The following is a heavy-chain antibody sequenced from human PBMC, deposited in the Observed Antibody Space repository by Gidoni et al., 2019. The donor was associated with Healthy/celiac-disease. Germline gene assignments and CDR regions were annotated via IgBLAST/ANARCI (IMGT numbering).Heavy chain of an antibody. CDR2: MSAYNGNT. CDR3: ARDLGVVTDAFPDY. D-gene: IGHD2-21*02. Sequence: QVQLVQSGAEVQKPGASVKVSCKASGYTFTSYGISWVQQAPGQGLEWMGWMSAYNGNTNYAQKLQGRVTMTTDPSTSTAYMELRSLRSDDTAVYYCARDLGVVTDAFPDYWGQGTLVTVSS. V-gene: IGHV1-18*01. CDR1: GYTFTSYG. J-gene: IGHJ4*02.